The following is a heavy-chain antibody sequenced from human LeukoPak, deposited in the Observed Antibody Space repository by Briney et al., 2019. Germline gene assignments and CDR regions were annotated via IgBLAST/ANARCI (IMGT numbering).Heavy chain of an antibody. J-gene: IGHJ4*02. D-gene: IGHD6-19*01. CDR3: AKDSNGWYQRGSNYFDY. CDR2: IYENGGTT. V-gene: IGHV3-23*01. Sequence: GSLRLSCVGSGFTFRSHAMSWVRQAPEKGLEFVSGIYENGGTTYYADSVKGRFSISRDNSKNTLYLQMDSLRGEDTAVYYCAKDSNGWYQRGSNYFDYWGQGTLVTVSS. CDR1: GFTFRSHA.